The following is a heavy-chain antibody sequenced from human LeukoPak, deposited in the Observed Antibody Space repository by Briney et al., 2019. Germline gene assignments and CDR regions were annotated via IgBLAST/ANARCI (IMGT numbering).Heavy chain of an antibody. CDR3: ARDYYDSSGYFPLGY. J-gene: IGHJ4*02. CDR2: IWYDGSNK. Sequence: PGGSLRLSCAASGFTFSSYGMHWVRQAPGKGLEWVAVIWYDGSNKYYAGSVKGRFTISRDNSKNTLYLQMNSLRAEDTAVYYCARDYYDSSGYFPLGYWGQGTLVTVSS. V-gene: IGHV3-33*01. CDR1: GFTFSSYG. D-gene: IGHD3-22*01.